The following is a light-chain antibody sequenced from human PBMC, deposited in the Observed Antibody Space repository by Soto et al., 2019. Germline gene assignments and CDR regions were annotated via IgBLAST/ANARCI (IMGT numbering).Light chain of an antibody. Sequence: QSVLTQPPSASGTPGQRVTISCSGSRASIGSNTVTWYQHLPGAAPKLLVYNNNQRPSGVPDRFSGSKSDTSASLAISGLQFEDEAVYYCAAWDDGLNGWVFGGGTKLTVL. CDR2: NNN. CDR3: AAWDDGLNGWV. CDR1: RASIGSNT. J-gene: IGLJ3*02. V-gene: IGLV1-44*01.